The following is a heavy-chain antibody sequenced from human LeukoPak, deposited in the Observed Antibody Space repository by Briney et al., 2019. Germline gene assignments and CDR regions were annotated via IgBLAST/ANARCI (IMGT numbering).Heavy chain of an antibody. CDR3: AKGTERWLPQCSVDP. D-gene: IGHD5-24*01. CDR1: GFTFSSYA. Sequence: GGSLRLSCAASGFTFSSYAMSWVRQAPGKGLEWVSAISGSGGSTYYADSVKGRFTIPRDNSKNTLYLQMNSLRAEDTAVYYCAKGTERWLPQCSVDPWGQGTLVTVSS. V-gene: IGHV3-23*01. J-gene: IGHJ5*02. CDR2: ISGSGGST.